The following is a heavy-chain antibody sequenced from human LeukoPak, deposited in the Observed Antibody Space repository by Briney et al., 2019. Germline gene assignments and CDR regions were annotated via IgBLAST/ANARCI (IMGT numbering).Heavy chain of an antibody. CDR2: ISGGGGST. Sequence: PGGSLRLSCAASGFTFNNYAMSWVRQAPGKGLEWVSAISGGGGSTYYADSVKGRFTISRDNSKNTLYLQMNSLRAEDTAVYYCARDFCSGGSCYPDAFDIWGQGTMVTVSS. CDR3: ARDFCSGGSCYPDAFDI. J-gene: IGHJ3*02. V-gene: IGHV3-23*01. CDR1: GFTFNNYA. D-gene: IGHD2-15*01.